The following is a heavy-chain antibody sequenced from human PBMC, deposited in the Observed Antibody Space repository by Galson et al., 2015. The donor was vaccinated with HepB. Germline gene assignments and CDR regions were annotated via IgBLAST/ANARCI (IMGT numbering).Heavy chain of an antibody. CDR2: ISNDGTIT. J-gene: IGHJ5*01. Sequence: SLRLSCAASGFTFSHYWMHWVRQVPGKGLAWVSLISNDGTITNYADSVKGRFTISRDNARNTVYLQMDSLRAEDTAVYYCARVYSGWYWIDSWGQGTLVTVSS. D-gene: IGHD6-19*01. CDR3: ARVYSGWYWIDS. V-gene: IGHV3-74*01. CDR1: GFTFSHYW.